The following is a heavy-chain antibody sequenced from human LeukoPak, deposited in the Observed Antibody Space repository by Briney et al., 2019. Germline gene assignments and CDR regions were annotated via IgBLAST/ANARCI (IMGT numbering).Heavy chain of an antibody. CDR3: ARAQGDNYYGSGSYPYNWFDP. J-gene: IGHJ5*02. Sequence: SETLSLTCTVSGGSISSYYWSWIRQPPGKGLEWIGYIYYSGSTNYNPSLKSRVTISVDTSKNQFSLKLSSVTAADTAVYYCARAQGDNYYGSGSYPYNWFDPWGQGTLVTVSS. CDR1: GGSISSYY. V-gene: IGHV4-59*01. CDR2: IYYSGST. D-gene: IGHD3-10*01.